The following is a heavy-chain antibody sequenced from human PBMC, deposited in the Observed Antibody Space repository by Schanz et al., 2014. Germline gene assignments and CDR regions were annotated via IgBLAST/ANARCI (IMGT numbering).Heavy chain of an antibody. CDR3: AKDPRGDKNDRAYYFDY. V-gene: IGHV3-23*01. CDR1: GFTFSSYA. J-gene: IGHJ4*02. CDR2: ISSGGNP. D-gene: IGHD3-10*01. Sequence: DVHLLDSGGGLVQPGGSLRLSCAASGFTFSSYAMSWVRQAPGKGLEWVSSISSGGNPYYANSVKGRFGISRDNSENTLYLQMSSLRVEDTAVYYCAKDPRGDKNDRAYYFDYWGQGTLVSVSS.